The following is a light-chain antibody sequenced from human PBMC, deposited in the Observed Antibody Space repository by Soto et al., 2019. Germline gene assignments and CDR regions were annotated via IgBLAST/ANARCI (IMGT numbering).Light chain of an antibody. V-gene: IGKV1-39*01. CDR3: QQSYITPAG. J-gene: IGKJ4*01. CDR1: QTITTH. Sequence: DIQMTQSPSSLSAFVGHRVSITFRASQTITTHLNWYQQKPGKAPNLLIYAASSLRSGVPSRFSGSGSGTDFTLTISSLQPEDFATYFCQQSYITPAGFGGGTKVEIK. CDR2: AAS.